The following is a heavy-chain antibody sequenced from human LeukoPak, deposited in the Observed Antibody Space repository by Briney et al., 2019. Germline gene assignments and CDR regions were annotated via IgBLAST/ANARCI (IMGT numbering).Heavy chain of an antibody. CDR2: ISSSGGNT. V-gene: IGHV3-23*01. D-gene: IGHD3-22*01. CDR1: GFTFSDSA. CDR3: ARELFDYYDSSGYPDY. Sequence: PGGSLRLSCAASGFTFSDSAMTWVRQVPGKGLEWVSLISSSGGNTYYADSVKGRFTISRDNSKNTLYLQMNSLRAEDTAVYYCARELFDYYDSSGYPDYWGQGTLVTVSS. J-gene: IGHJ4*02.